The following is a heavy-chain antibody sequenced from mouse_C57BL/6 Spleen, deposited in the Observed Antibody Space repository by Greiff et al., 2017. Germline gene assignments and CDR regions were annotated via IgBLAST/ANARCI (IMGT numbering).Heavy chain of an antibody. CDR2: IDPETGGT. CDR1: GYTFTDYE. Sequence: QVQLKQSGAELVRPGASVTLSCKASGYTFTDYEMHWVKQTPVHGLEWIGAIDPETGGTAYNQKFKGKAILTADKSSSTAYMELRSLTSEDSAVYYCTGAYYSNFYFDYWGQGTTLTVSS. D-gene: IGHD2-5*01. CDR3: TGAYYSNFYFDY. V-gene: IGHV1-15*01. J-gene: IGHJ2*01.